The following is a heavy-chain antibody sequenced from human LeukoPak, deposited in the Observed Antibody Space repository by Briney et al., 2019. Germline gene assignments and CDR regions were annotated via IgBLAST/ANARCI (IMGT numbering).Heavy chain of an antibody. J-gene: IGHJ5*02. CDR2: ISKSGST. Sequence: PSETLSLTCTVSGCSIGSYFWSWIRQPPGKGLEWIGYISKSGSTNNNPALKSRVTISIDTSKNQFSLKVTSVTAADTAVYYCARGALNWFDPWGQGTLVTVSS. CDR3: ARGALNWFDP. V-gene: IGHV4-59*01. CDR1: GCSIGSYF.